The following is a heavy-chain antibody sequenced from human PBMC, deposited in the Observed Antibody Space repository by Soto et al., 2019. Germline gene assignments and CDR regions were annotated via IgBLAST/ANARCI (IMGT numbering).Heavy chain of an antibody. CDR3: ARDGGKVVVPAARYTRSYSSSNAFDY. D-gene: IGHD2-2*01. CDR2: IDPNSGGT. Sequence: AEVQAFCKASGYTFTGYFRHCGAQAPRHGREWLGWIDPNSGGTNYAQKFQGRVTMTRDTSISTAYMELSRLRSDDTAVYYCARDGGKVVVPAARYTRSYSSSNAFDYWGQGTLVTVSS. CDR1: GYTFTGYF. V-gene: IGHV1-2*02. J-gene: IGHJ4*02.